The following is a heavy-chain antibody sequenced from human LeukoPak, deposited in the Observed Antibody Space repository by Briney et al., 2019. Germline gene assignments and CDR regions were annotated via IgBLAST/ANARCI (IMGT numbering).Heavy chain of an antibody. D-gene: IGHD3-10*01. V-gene: IGHV4-34*01. Sequence: SETLSLTCAVYGGSFSGYYWSWIRQPPGKGLEWIGEINHSGSTNYNPSLKSRVTISVDTSKNQFSLKLSSVTAADTAVYYCAREFRSLYYYGSGSYGRGWFDPWGQGTLVTGSS. J-gene: IGHJ5*02. CDR3: AREFRSLYYYGSGSYGRGWFDP. CDR2: INHSGST. CDR1: GGSFSGYY.